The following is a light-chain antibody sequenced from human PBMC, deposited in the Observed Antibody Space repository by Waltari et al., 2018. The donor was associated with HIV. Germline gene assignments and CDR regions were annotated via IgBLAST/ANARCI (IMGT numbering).Light chain of an antibody. J-gene: IGLJ3*02. V-gene: IGLV9-49*01. CDR3: GADHGSGSNFVRV. CDR2: VGTGGIVG. Sequence: QPVLTQPPSASASLGASVTLTCTLSSGYSNYKVDSYQQRPGKGPRFVMRVGTGGIVGSKGDGIPDRFSVLGSGLNRYLTIKNIQEEDESDYHCGADHGSGSNFVRVFGGGTKLTVL. CDR1: SGYSNYK.